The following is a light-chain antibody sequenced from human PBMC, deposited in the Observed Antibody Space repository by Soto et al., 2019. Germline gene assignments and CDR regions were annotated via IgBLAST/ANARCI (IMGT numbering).Light chain of an antibody. J-gene: IGLJ2*01. CDR1: SSDVGAYNY. V-gene: IGLV2-14*01. CDR3: SSYTTNTIVR. CDR2: EVS. Sequence: QSALTQPASVSGSPGQSITISCTGTSSDVGAYNYVSWYQQHPGKAPKLMIYEVSNRPSGLSNRFSGSKSGNTASLIISGLQAEDEADYYCSSYTTNTIVRFGGGTKLTVL.